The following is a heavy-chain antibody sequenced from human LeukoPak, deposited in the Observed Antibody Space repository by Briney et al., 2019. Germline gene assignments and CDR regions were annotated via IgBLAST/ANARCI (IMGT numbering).Heavy chain of an antibody. CDR1: GFTFSRYV. CDR3: AKDMGYTYGHAFDY. D-gene: IGHD5-18*01. V-gene: IGHV3-30-3*01. J-gene: IGHJ4*02. CDR2: ISYDASNK. Sequence: GRSLRLSCAASGFTFSRYVMHWVRQAPGKGLEWVAVISYDASNKYYADSVKGRFTISRENSKNTLNLEMNSLRTEDTAVYYCAKDMGYTYGHAFDYWGQGTLVTVSS.